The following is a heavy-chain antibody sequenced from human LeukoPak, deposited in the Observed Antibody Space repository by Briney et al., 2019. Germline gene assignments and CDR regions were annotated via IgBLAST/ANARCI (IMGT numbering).Heavy chain of an antibody. Sequence: YYADSVKGRFSVSTDNSKNILYLQMDSLRADDSALYYCAKDANYHDSSGYLIPFDYWGQGTLVTVSS. J-gene: IGHJ4*02. D-gene: IGHD3-22*01. CDR3: AKDANYHDSSGYLIPFDY. V-gene: IGHV3-33*06.